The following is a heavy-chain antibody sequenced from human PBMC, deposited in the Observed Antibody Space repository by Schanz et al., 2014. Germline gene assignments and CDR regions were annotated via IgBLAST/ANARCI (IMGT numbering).Heavy chain of an antibody. CDR3: ARPPHDSSGYYPFDY. D-gene: IGHD3-22*01. J-gene: IGHJ4*02. V-gene: IGHV3-23*04. CDR2: ISGGGGTT. Sequence: EVQLVESGGGVVQPGRSLRLSCAASGFTFSTHAMHWVRQAPGKGLEWVSAISGGGGTTYYTDSVKGRFTISRDNSKSTLYLQMNSLRAEDTAVYYCARPPHDSSGYYPFDYWGQGTLVTVSS. CDR1: GFTFSTHA.